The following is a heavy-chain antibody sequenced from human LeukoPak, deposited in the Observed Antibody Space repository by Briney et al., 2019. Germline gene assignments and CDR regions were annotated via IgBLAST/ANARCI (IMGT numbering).Heavy chain of an antibody. V-gene: IGHV4-34*01. Sequence: SETLSLTCAVYGGSFSGYYWSWIRQPPGKGLEWIGEINHSGSTNYNPSLKSRVTISVDTSKNQFSLKLSSVTAADTAVYYCARGGYSYGYRVDYWGQGTLVTVSS. CDR3: ARGGYSYGYRVDY. CDR1: GGSFSGYY. CDR2: INHSGST. J-gene: IGHJ4*02. D-gene: IGHD5-18*01.